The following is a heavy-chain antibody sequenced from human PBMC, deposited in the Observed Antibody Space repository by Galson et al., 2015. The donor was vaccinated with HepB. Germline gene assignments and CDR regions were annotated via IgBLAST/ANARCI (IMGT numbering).Heavy chain of an antibody. V-gene: IGHV6-1*01. CDR2: TYYRSKWYS. D-gene: IGHD3-10*01. J-gene: IGHJ6*02. Sequence: CAISGASVSRDTVGWNWIRQSPSRGLEWLGRTYYRSKWYSDYAISAKSRIIINADSSTNQFFLQLNSVTPEDTAVYYCTRVAHLGRGMNVWGQGTTVTV. CDR3: TRVAHLGRGMNV. CDR1: GASVSRDTVG.